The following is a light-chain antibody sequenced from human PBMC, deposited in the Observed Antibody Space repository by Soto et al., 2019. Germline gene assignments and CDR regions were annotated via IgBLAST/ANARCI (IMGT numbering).Light chain of an antibody. J-gene: IGLJ2*01. CDR1: SSNIESNT. Sequence: QSVLTQPPSASVTPGQRVTISCSGGSSNIESNTVNWYQQLPGTAPKLLIYSNDQWPSGVPDRFSGSKSGTSVSLAISGLQSEDEADYYCAAWDDSLNGVVFGGGTKLTVL. V-gene: IGLV1-44*01. CDR3: AAWDDSLNGVV. CDR2: SND.